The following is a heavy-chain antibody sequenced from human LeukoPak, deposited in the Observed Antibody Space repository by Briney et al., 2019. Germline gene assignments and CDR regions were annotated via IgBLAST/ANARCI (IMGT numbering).Heavy chain of an antibody. V-gene: IGHV4-61*02. J-gene: IGHJ4*02. CDR3: ASRGYRDY. CDR2: IYTSGST. CDR1: GGSISSGSYY. Sequence: SETLSLTCTVSGGSISSGSYYWSWIRQPAGKGLEWIGRIYTSGSTNYNPSLKRRVTISVDTSKNQFSLKLSSVSAADTAVYYCASRGYRDYWGQGTLVSVSS. D-gene: IGHD5-18*01.